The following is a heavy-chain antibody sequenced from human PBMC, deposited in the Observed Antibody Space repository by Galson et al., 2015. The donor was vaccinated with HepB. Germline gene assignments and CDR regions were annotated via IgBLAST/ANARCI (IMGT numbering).Heavy chain of an antibody. J-gene: IGHJ6*03. CDR1: GGTFSSYA. Sequence: SVKVSCKASGGTFSSYAISWVRQAPGQGLEWMGGIIPIFGTANYAQKFQGRVTITADESTSTAYMELSSLRSEDTAVYYCARGGGGYCSSTSCYPLDYYYYYYMDVWGKGTTVTVSS. CDR2: IIPIFGTA. CDR3: ARGGGGYCSSTSCYPLDYYYYYYMDV. V-gene: IGHV1-69*13. D-gene: IGHD2-2*01.